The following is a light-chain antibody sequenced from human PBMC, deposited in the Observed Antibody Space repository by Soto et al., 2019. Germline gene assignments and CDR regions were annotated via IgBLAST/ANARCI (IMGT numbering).Light chain of an antibody. J-gene: IGKJ5*01. CDR3: QQASSFPPT. Sequence: DIPMTQSPSSVSAFVGDRVTITCRASQDISSWLAWYQQKPGKAPKIMIYAASSLQGGVPSRFSGSGSGTEFTLTISSLQPEDFATYYCQQASSFPPTFGQGTRLDIK. CDR1: QDISSW. V-gene: IGKV1-12*01. CDR2: AAS.